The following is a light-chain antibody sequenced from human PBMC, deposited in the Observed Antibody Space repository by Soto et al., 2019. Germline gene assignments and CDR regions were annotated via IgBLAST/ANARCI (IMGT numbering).Light chain of an antibody. J-gene: IGLJ1*01. CDR2: AVS. CDR3: SSYTRSSAPYV. Sequence: QSVLTQPASVSGSPGQSITISCTGTSSDVGAYNYVSWYQQHPGKATKLMIYAVSNRPSGVSNRFSGSKSGKTASLTISGLQAEDEADYYCSSYTRSSAPYVFGTGTKVTVL. CDR1: SSDVGAYNY. V-gene: IGLV2-14*01.